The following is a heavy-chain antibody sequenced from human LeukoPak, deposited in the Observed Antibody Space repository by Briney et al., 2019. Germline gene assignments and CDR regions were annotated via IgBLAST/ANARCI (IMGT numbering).Heavy chain of an antibody. CDR3: AKDKGRAYSLHY. CDR1: GFTFSSYG. J-gene: IGHJ4*02. D-gene: IGHD6-13*01. V-gene: IGHV3-30*02. Sequence: PGGSLRLSCAASGFTFSSYGMHWVRQAPGKGLEWVAFIRYDGSNKYYADSVKGRFTISRDNSKNTLYLQMNSLRAEDTAVYYCAKDKGRAYSLHYWGQGTLVAVSS. CDR2: IRYDGSNK.